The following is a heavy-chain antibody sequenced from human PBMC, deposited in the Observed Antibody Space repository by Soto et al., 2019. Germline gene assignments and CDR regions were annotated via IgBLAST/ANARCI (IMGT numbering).Heavy chain of an antibody. CDR1: GYTFTSYD. J-gene: IGHJ4*02. CDR2: MNPNSGNT. CDR3: ARYSGGQLAPFDY. Sequence: ASVKVSCKASGYTFTSYDINWVRQATGQGLEWMGWMNPNSGNTGYAQKFQGRVTMTRNTSMSTAYMELSSLRSDDTAVYYCARYSGGQLAPFDYWGQGTLVTVSS. D-gene: IGHD6-6*01. V-gene: IGHV1-8*01.